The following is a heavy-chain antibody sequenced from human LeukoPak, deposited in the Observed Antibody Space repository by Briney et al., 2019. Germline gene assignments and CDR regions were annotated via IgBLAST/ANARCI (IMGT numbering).Heavy chain of an antibody. CDR1: DDFIRRES. D-gene: IGHD3-10*01. CDR2: ISYSGTT. J-gene: IGHJ4*02. Sequence: PSETLSLTCTVSDDFIRRESWTWIRQPPGKGLEYIGYISYSGTTDYKPSLESRVTISRGPSKNQFSLSLTSVTAADTAVYYCAKDRLPMVRGVDYWGQGTLVTVSS. CDR3: AKDRLPMVRGVDY. V-gene: IGHV4-59*01.